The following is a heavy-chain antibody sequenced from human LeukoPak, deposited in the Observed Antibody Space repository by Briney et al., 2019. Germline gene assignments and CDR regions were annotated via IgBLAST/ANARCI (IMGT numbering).Heavy chain of an antibody. CDR2: MNPNSGNT. Sequence: ASVKVSCKASGYTFTGYDINWVRQATGQGLEWMGWMNPNSGNTGYAQKFQGRVTITRNTSISTAYMELSSLRSEDTAVYYCARGLVPAAPDAFDYWGQGTLVTVSS. J-gene: IGHJ4*02. D-gene: IGHD2-2*01. V-gene: IGHV1-8*03. CDR3: ARGLVPAAPDAFDY. CDR1: GYTFTGYD.